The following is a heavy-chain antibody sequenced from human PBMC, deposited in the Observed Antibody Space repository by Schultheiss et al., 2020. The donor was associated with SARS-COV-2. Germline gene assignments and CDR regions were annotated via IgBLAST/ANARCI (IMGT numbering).Heavy chain of an antibody. Sequence: SLKISCAASGFTFSSYGMHWVRQAPGKGLEWVSGISWNSGSIGYADSVKGRFTISRDNAKNSLYLQMNSLRAEDTAVYYCARNGAARDSSGHYYGYWGQGTLVTVSS. V-gene: IGHV3-9*01. CDR1: GFTFSSYG. D-gene: IGHD3-22*01. CDR2: ISWNSGSI. J-gene: IGHJ4*02. CDR3: ARNGAARDSSGHYYGY.